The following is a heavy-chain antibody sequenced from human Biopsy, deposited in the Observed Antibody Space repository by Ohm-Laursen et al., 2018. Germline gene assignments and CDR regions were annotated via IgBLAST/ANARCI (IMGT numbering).Heavy chain of an antibody. J-gene: IGHJ2*01. CDR3: ARGLGDYDYWYFDL. CDR1: GGMFTSYT. D-gene: IGHD4-17*01. CDR2: IMSLYNTT. Sequence: EASVKVSCKASGGMFTSYTINWLRQAPGQGLQWMGGIMSLYNTTNYAQKFWDRITVTADKSTNTVYMTLSSLTSEDTAVYFCARGLGDYDYWYFDLWGRGTLVIVSS. V-gene: IGHV1-69*06.